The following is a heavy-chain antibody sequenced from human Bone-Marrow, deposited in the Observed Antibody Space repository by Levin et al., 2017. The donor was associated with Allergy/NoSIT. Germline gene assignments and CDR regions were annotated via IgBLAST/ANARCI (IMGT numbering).Heavy chain of an antibody. CDR1: GFTFSIYG. CDR2: ISNDGSND. D-gene: IGHD3-16*01. J-gene: IGHJ6*02. V-gene: IGHV3-30*03. CDR3: AREGDTEWIWAHDPFAHKKFHFGMDV. Sequence: PGGSLRLSCEASGFTFSIYGMHWIRQAPGKGLEWVSFISNDGSNDYYGESVRGRFTISRDNSRNTLYLQVNGLRLEDTAVYYCAREGDTEWIWAHDPFAHKKFHFGMDVWGQGTTVSVTS.